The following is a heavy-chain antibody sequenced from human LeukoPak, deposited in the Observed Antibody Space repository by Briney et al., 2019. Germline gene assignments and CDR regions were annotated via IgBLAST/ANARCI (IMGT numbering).Heavy chain of an antibody. V-gene: IGHV3-9*01. J-gene: IGHJ6*03. Sequence: GGSLRLSCAASGFTFDDYAMHWVRQAPGKGLEWVSGISWNSGSIGYADSVKGRFTISRDNAKNSLYLQMNSLRAEDTAVYYCARESMGISYYMDVWGKGTMVTISS. D-gene: IGHD6-13*01. CDR1: GFTFDDYA. CDR3: ARESMGISYYMDV. CDR2: ISWNSGSI.